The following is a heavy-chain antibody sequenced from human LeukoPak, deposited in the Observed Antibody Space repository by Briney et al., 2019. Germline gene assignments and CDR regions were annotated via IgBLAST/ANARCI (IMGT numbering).Heavy chain of an antibody. CDR3: ARDPSYVSGYYDY. V-gene: IGHV4-39*07. J-gene: IGHJ4*02. CDR1: GGSISSSSYY. CDR2: IYYSGST. D-gene: IGHD6-19*01. Sequence: SETLSLTCTVSGGSISSSSYYWGWIRQPPGKGLEWIGSIYYSGSTYYNPSLKSRVTISVDTSKNQISLELTSVTAADTAVYFCARDPSYVSGYYDYWGQGTLVTVSS.